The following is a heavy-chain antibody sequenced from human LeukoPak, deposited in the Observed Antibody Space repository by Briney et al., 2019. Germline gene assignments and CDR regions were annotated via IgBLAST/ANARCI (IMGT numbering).Heavy chain of an antibody. J-gene: IGHJ3*02. CDR1: GGTFSSYT. V-gene: IGHV1-69*02. D-gene: IGHD2-8*01. CDR3: ARVRQDIVLMVYADDAFDI. Sequence: ASVKVSCKASGGTFSSYTISWVRQAPGQGLEWMGRIIPILGIANYAQKFQSRVTITADKSTSTAYMELSSLRSEDTAVYYCARVRQDIVLMVYADDAFDIWGQGTMVTVSS. CDR2: IIPILGIA.